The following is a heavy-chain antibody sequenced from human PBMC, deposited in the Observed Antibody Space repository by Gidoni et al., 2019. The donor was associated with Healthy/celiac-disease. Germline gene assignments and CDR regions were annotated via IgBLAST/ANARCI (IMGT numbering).Heavy chain of an antibody. CDR1: GGTSRSYA. CDR3: ARLRGYSYGPIDY. V-gene: IGHV1-69*01. Sequence: VQLVQSGAEVQKPGSSVKVYCKSAGGTSRSYAISWVRQAPGQGLEWMGGIIPIFGTANYAQKFQGRVTITADESTSTAYMELSSLRSEDTAVYYCARLRGYSYGPIDYWGQGTLVTVSS. D-gene: IGHD5-18*01. J-gene: IGHJ4*02. CDR2: IIPIFGTA.